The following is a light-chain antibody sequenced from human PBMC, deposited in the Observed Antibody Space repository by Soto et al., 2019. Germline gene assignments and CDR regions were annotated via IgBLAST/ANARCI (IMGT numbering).Light chain of an antibody. Sequence: ALQMPQSPSSLSASVGDRVTITCRASQGIRNDLGWYQQKPGKAPKVLIYAASSLQSGAPSRFSGSGSGTDFTLTISSLQPEDFATYYCLQDYNYPLTFVGGTKVEIK. CDR1: QGIRND. CDR2: AAS. V-gene: IGKV1-6*01. CDR3: LQDYNYPLT. J-gene: IGKJ4*01.